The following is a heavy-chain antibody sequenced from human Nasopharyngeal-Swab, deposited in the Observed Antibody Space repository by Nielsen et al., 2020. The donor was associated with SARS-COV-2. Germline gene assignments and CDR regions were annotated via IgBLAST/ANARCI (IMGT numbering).Heavy chain of an antibody. J-gene: IGHJ6*02. Sequence: ASVKVSCKASGYTFTGYDMHWVRQAPGQGLEWMGWINPNSGGTNYAQKFQGRVTMTRDTSISTAYMELSRLRSDDTAVYYCARGGIGSYSRHYYGMDVWGQGTTVTVSS. CDR2: INPNSGGT. D-gene: IGHD1-26*01. CDR3: ARGGIGSYSRHYYGMDV. CDR1: GYTFTGYD. V-gene: IGHV1-2*02.